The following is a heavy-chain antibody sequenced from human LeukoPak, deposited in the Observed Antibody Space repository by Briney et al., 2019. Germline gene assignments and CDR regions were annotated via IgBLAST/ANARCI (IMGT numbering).Heavy chain of an antibody. V-gene: IGHV4-59*01. D-gene: IGHD4-17*01. Sequence: SETLSLTCTVSGGSISSYYWSWIRQPPGKGLEWIGYIYYSGSTNYNPSLKSRVTISVDTSKNQFSLKLSSVTAADTAVHYCARTYGVPGYYFDYWGQGTLVTVSS. J-gene: IGHJ4*02. CDR1: GGSISSYY. CDR3: ARTYGVPGYYFDY. CDR2: IYYSGST.